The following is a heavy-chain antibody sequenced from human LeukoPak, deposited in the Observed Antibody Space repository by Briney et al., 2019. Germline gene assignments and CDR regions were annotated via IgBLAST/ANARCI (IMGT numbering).Heavy chain of an antibody. Sequence: GESLKVSCKVSGYTLTELSMHWVRQAPGKGVEGMGGFDTDDGETIYAQKFQGKVTMTEDTSTDTAYMELSSLRSEDTAVYYCATAPVDFYYFDYWGQGTLVTVSS. CDR3: ATAPVDFYYFDY. D-gene: IGHD5-12*01. V-gene: IGHV1-24*01. J-gene: IGHJ4*02. CDR1: GYTLTELS. CDR2: FDTDDGET.